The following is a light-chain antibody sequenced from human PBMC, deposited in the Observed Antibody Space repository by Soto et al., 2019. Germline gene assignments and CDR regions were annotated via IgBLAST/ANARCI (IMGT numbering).Light chain of an antibody. V-gene: IGKV1-27*01. Sequence: DIQMTQSPSSVSASVGDRVTITCRASQDITNYVAWYQQSPGKVPKLLIYDASTLQSGVPSRFSGSGSGTEFTLTISRLQPEDVATYYCQRYNSASLTFGGGTKVDIK. CDR1: QDITNY. CDR3: QRYNSASLT. CDR2: DAS. J-gene: IGKJ4*01.